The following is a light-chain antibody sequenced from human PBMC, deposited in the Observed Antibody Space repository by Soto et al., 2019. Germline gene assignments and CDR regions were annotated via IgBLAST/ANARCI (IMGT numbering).Light chain of an antibody. CDR1: NSNIGSNP. Sequence: QSVLTQPPSASGTPGQRVTISCSGSNSNIGSNPVHWYQQLPGTAPHLLIQINNQRPSGVPDRFSGSKSGTSASLAISGLQSEDEGDYYCAGWDDSLSGWVFGGGTKLTVL. CDR2: INN. CDR3: AGWDDSLSGWV. J-gene: IGLJ3*02. V-gene: IGLV1-44*01.